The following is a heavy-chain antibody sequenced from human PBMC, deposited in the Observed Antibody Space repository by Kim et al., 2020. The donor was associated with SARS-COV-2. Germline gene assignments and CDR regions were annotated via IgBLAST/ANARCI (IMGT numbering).Heavy chain of an antibody. V-gene: IGHV1-18*01. CDR2: ISGYNDNT. J-gene: IGHJ4*02. D-gene: IGHD5-12*01. CDR3: ARDSGLGLTLDN. Sequence: ASVKVSCKASGYTFTTYGISWVRQAPGQGLEWMGWISGYNDNTNSEQKLQGRVTMTTDTSSSTAYMELRSLRSADTAVYYCARDSGLGLTLDNWGQGTLVVGSS. CDR1: GYTFTTYG.